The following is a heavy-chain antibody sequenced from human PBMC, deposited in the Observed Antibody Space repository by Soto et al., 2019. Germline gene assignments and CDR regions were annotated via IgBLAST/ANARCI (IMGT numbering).Heavy chain of an antibody. J-gene: IGHJ4*02. D-gene: IGHD2-21*02. Sequence: PSETLSLTCTVSGGSISSGGYYWSWIRQHPGKGLEWIGYIYYSGSTYYNPSLKSRVTISVDTSKNQFSLKLSSVTAADTAVYYCARVGVVTAMDYFDYWGQGTLVTVSS. CDR2: IYYSGST. V-gene: IGHV4-31*03. CDR3: ARVGVVTAMDYFDY. CDR1: GGSISSGGYY.